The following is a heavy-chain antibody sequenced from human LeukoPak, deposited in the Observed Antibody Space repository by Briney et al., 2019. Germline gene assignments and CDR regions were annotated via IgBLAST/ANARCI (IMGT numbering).Heavy chain of an antibody. J-gene: IGHJ4*02. CDR2: ISYDGSNK. D-gene: IGHD2-2*02. Sequence: GRSLRLSCAASGFTFSSYAMHWVRQAPGKGLEWVAVISYDGSNKYYADSVKGRFTISRDNSKNTLHLQMNSLRAEDTAVYYCARDRGWRDDEDIVVVPAAIDLYYFDSGGQGTLVTVSA. V-gene: IGHV3-30-3*01. CDR1: GFTFSSYA. CDR3: ARDRGWRDDEDIVVVPAAIDLYYFDS.